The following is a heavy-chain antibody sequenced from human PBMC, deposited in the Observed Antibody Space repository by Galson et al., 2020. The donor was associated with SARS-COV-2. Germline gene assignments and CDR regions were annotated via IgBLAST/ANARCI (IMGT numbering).Heavy chain of an antibody. CDR1: GYSFTGYY. V-gene: IGHV1-2*04. J-gene: IGHJ3*02. CDR2: INTNSGGT. Sequence: ASLKVTCKASGYSFTGYYIHWVRQAPGQGLEWMGWINTNSGGTSYAQNFQDWVTMTRDTSISTAYMELSRLRSDDTAVYYCARDNDHDAFDIWGQGTMVTVSS. D-gene: IGHD1-1*01. CDR3: ARDNDHDAFDI.